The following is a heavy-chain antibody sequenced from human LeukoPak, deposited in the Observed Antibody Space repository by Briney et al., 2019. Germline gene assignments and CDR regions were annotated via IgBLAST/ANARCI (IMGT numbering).Heavy chain of an antibody. CDR3: ARARGWGAFDI. D-gene: IGHD5-12*01. CDR1: GGSFSGYY. V-gene: IGHV4-30-4*01. J-gene: IGHJ3*02. CDR2: IYYSGST. Sequence: SETLSLTCAVYGGSFSGYYWSWLRQPPGKGLEWIGYIYYSGSTYYNPSLKSRVTISVDTSKNQFSLKLSSVTAADTAVYYCARARGWGAFDIWGQGTMVTVSS.